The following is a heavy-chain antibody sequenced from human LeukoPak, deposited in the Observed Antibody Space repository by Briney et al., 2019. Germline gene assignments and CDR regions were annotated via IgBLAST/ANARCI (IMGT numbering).Heavy chain of an antibody. CDR3: ARDAPEYYFDY. D-gene: IGHD1-14*01. J-gene: IGHJ4*02. CDR2: ISSSSSTI. V-gene: IGHV3-48*04. CDR1: GFTFSSYS. Sequence: GGSLILSCAASGFTFSSYSMNWVRQAPGKGLEWVSYISSSSSTIYYADSVKGRFTISRDNAKNSLYLQMNSLRAEDTAVYYCARDAPEYYFDYWGQGTLVTVSS.